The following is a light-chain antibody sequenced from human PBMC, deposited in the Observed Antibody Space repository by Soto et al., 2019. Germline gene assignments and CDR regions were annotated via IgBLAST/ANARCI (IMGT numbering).Light chain of an antibody. CDR3: CSYAATYSV. J-gene: IGLJ2*01. Sequence: QSALTQPRSVSGSPGQSVTISCTGTSSDVGGYTYVSWYQQHPGKVPKLMIYDVTKRPSGVPDRFSGSKSGNTASLTISGLQAEDEAYYYCCSYAATYSVFGGGTKLTVL. CDR2: DVT. V-gene: IGLV2-11*01. CDR1: SSDVGGYTY.